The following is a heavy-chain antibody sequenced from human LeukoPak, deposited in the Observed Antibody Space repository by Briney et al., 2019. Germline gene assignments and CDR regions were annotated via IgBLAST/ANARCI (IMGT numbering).Heavy chain of an antibody. Sequence: PSETLSLTCTVSGGSISSSSYSWGWIRQPPGKGLEWIGSVYYSGSTYYNPSLKSRVTISVDTSKNQFSLKLSSVTAADTAVYYCARYSYGPYYFDYWGQGTLVTVSS. D-gene: IGHD5-18*01. CDR1: GGSISSSSYS. J-gene: IGHJ4*02. CDR2: VYYSGST. CDR3: ARYSYGPYYFDY. V-gene: IGHV4-39*01.